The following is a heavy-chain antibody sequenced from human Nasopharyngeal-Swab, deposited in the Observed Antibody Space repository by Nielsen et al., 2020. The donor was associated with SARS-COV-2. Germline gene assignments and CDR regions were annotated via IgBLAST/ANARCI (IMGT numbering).Heavy chain of an antibody. CDR3: ARDERYFDWLFPSIDY. CDR2: IKQDGSEK. V-gene: IGHV3-7*01. CDR1: GSTFSSFW. D-gene: IGHD3-9*01. Sequence: GESLKISCAASGSTFSSFWMNWVRQAPGKGLEWVANIKQDGSEKYYVDSVKGRFTISRDNAKNSLYLQMNSLRAEDTAVYYCARDERYFDWLFPSIDYWGQGTLVTVSS. J-gene: IGHJ4*02.